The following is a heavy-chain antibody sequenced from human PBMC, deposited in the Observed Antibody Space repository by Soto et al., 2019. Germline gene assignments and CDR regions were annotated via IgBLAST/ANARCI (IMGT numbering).Heavy chain of an antibody. J-gene: IGHJ3*02. Sequence: QVQLVQSGAEVKKPGASVKVSCKASGYTFTSYAMHWVRQAPGQRLEWMGWINAGNGNTKYSQKFQGRVTITRDTSASTADMELSSLRSEDTAVYYCARGGLLWFGELGGAFDIWGQGTMVTVSS. CDR2: INAGNGNT. CDR3: ARGGLLWFGELGGAFDI. D-gene: IGHD3-10*01. V-gene: IGHV1-3*01. CDR1: GYTFTSYA.